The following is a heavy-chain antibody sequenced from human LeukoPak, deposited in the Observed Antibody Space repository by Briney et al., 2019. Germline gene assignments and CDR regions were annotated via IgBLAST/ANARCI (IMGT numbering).Heavy chain of an antibody. D-gene: IGHD6-13*01. CDR2: INHSGST. J-gene: IGHJ1*01. CDR3: ARGHSSSWYVSEYFQH. CDR1: GGSFSGYY. Sequence: PSETLSLTCAVYGGSFSGYYWSWIRQPPGKGLEWIGEINHSGSTNYNPSLKSRVTISVDTSKNQFSLKLSSVTAADTAVYYCARGHSSSWYVSEYFQHWGQGTLVTVSS. V-gene: IGHV4-34*01.